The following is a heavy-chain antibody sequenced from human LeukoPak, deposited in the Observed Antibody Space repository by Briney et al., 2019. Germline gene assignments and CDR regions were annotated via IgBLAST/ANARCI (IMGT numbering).Heavy chain of an antibody. Sequence: ASVKVSCTASGYTFTIYGISWVRQAPGQGLEWMGWISAYNGNTNYAQKLQGRVTMTTDTSTSTAYMELRSLRSDDTAVYYCARASISGYDAFDIWGQGTMVTVSS. CDR3: ARASISGYDAFDI. D-gene: IGHD3-22*01. J-gene: IGHJ3*02. CDR2: ISAYNGNT. V-gene: IGHV1-18*01. CDR1: GYTFTIYG.